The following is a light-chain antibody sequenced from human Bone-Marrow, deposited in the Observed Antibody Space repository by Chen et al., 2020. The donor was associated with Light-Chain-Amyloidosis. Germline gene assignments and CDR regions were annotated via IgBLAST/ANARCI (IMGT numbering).Light chain of an antibody. CDR2: EDT. V-gene: IGLV2-23*01. CDR3: CSYAGTPWL. J-gene: IGLJ3*02. Sequence: QSALTQPASVSGSPGQSITISCTGTVTDVGSYNLVSWYQQYPGKAPKLLIYEDTKRPSGVSHRFSASKSGITASITISGIQAEDEAVYYCCSYAGTPWLFGGGTYLTVL. CDR1: VTDVGSYNL.